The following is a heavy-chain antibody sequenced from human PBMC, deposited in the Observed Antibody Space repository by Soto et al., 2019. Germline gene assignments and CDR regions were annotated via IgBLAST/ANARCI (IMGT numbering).Heavy chain of an antibody. CDR1: GFTFSRFA. V-gene: IGHV3-23*01. CDR2: ISGSGDST. CDR3: ATRGPQYYFDN. Sequence: PGGSLRLSCADSGFTFSRFAMSWVRQAPGKGLEWVSAISGSGDSTYYSDSVKGRFTISRDNSKSTLYLQMNSLRAEDTAVYYCATRGPQYYFDNWGQGTLVTVSS. D-gene: IGHD3-10*01. J-gene: IGHJ4*02.